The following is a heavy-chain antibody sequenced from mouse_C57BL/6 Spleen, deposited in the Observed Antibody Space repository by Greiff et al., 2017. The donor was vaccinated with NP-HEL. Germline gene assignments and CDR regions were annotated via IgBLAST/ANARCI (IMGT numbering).Heavy chain of an antibody. CDR1: GYAFTNYL. V-gene: IGHV1-54*01. J-gene: IGHJ2*01. D-gene: IGHD1-1*01. CDR3: ARSIYYYGSSPLYFDY. CDR2: INPGSGGT. Sequence: VQLQQSGAELVRPGTSVKVSCKASGYAFTNYLIEWVKQRPGQGLEWIGVINPGSGGTNYNEKFKGKATLTADKSSSTAYMQLSSLTSEDSAVYVCARSIYYYGSSPLYFDYWGQGTTLTVSS.